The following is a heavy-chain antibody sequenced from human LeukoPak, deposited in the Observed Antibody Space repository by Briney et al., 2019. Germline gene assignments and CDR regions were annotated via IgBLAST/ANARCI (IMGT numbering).Heavy chain of an antibody. V-gene: IGHV4-4*07. D-gene: IGHD6-6*01. CDR3: XXXXXEYSSSXXXXXX. J-gene: IGHJ3*01. Sequence: PSETLSLTCTVSGGSISSYYWSWIRQPAGKGLEWIGRIYTSGSTNYNPSLKSRVTISVDKSKNQFSLKLSSVTAADTAVYYCXXXXXEYSSSXXXXXXXGQGTMVTXXS. CDR2: IYTSGST. CDR1: GGSISSYY.